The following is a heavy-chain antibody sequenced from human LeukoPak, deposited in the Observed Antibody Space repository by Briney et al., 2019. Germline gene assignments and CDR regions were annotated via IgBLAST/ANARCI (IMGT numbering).Heavy chain of an antibody. Sequence: GGSLRLSCAASGFSFSSVGMHWVRQAPGKGLDWVAYIRNDASKTYYAGSVKGRFSISRDNSKNTVYLQMNNLLPEDTAVYYCAKRAGSAWSAGAWGQGTLVTASS. J-gene: IGHJ5*02. CDR1: GFSFSSVG. CDR3: AKRAGSAWSAGA. D-gene: IGHD3-10*01. CDR2: IRNDASKT. V-gene: IGHV3-30*02.